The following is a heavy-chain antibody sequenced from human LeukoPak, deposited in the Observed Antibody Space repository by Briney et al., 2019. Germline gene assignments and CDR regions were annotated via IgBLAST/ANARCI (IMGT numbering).Heavy chain of an antibody. CDR3: ARDKEGDGDNTNRGAFDI. J-gene: IGHJ3*02. V-gene: IGHV4-59*01. D-gene: IGHD5-24*01. CDR2: IYYSGST. Sequence: SETLSLTCTVSGGSISSYYWSWTPQPPGKGLEGIRHIYYSGSTNYNPSLKSRVTISVDTSKNQFSLKLSSVTAADTAVYYCARDKEGDGDNTNRGAFDIWGQGTMVTISS. CDR1: GGSISSYY.